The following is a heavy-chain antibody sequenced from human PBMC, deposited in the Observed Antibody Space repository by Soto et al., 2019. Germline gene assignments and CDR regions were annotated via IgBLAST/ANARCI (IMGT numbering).Heavy chain of an antibody. Sequence: QVHLVQSGAEVKKPGASVKVSCQASGYTFTTYGISWVRQAPGQGLEWMGWITGNNAKTNYAQKFQGRVTMTTDTSTGTVYMELRSLRSDDTAVYYCARVWVRGEVDYWGQVTLVTVSS. CDR1: GYTFTTYG. V-gene: IGHV1-18*01. CDR3: ARVWVRGEVDY. J-gene: IGHJ4*02. D-gene: IGHD3-10*01. CDR2: ITGNNAKT.